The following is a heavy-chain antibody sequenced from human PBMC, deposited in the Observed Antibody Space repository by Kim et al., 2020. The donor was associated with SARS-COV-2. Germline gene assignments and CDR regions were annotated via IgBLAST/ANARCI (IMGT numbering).Heavy chain of an antibody. J-gene: IGHJ5*02. CDR1: GFTFSSYV. CDR3: AKDRGYTNPNWFDP. CDR2: IIGSGDTT. V-gene: IGHV3-23*01. D-gene: IGHD3-10*01. Sequence: GGSLRLSCAASGFTFSSYVMTWVRQAPGKGLEWVSAIIGSGDTTYYADSVRGRFSISRDNFKQTLYLQMNSLRVEDTAIYYCAKDRGYTNPNWFDPWGQGTLVTVSS.